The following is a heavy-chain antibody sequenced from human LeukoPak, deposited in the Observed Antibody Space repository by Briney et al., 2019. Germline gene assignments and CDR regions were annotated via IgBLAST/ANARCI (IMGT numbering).Heavy chain of an antibody. Sequence: SETLPLTCTVSGGSIRSNNYYWGWIRQPPGKGLEWIGSIYYHGSTYYNPSLKSRVTISVDTSKNQFSLKLSSVTAADTAVYYCARQTGSGLFILPGGQGTLVTVSS. V-gene: IGHV4-39*01. CDR2: IYYHGST. CDR1: GGSIRSNNYY. CDR3: ARQTGSGLFILP. J-gene: IGHJ4*02. D-gene: IGHD3/OR15-3a*01.